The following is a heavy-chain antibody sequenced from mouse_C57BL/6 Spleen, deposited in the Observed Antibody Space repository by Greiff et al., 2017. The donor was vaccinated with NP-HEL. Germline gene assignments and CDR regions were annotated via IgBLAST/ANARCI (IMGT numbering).Heavy chain of an antibody. CDR3: ARDDGDPWYFDV. Sequence: QVQLQQSGPGLVQPSQSLSITCTVSGFSLTSYGVHWVRQSPGKGLEWLGVIWSGGSTDYNAAFISRLSISKDNSKSQVFFKMNSLQADDTAIYYCARDDGDPWYFDVWGTGTTVTVSS. CDR2: IWSGGST. CDR1: GFSLTSYG. V-gene: IGHV2-2*01. D-gene: IGHD2-13*01. J-gene: IGHJ1*03.